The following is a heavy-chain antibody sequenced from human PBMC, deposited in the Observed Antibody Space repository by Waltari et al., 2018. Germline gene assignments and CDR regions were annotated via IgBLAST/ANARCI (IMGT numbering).Heavy chain of an antibody. Sequence: QVQLQESGPGLVKPSQTLSLTCTVSGGSISSGGYYWSWIRQHPGKGLEWIGYIYYSGSTYYNPSLKSRVTISVDTSKNQFSLKLSSVTAADTAVYYCARVWGYMTTVTTGIGRFDYWGQGTLVTVSS. V-gene: IGHV4-31*03. J-gene: IGHJ4*02. CDR1: GGSISSGGYY. D-gene: IGHD4-17*01. CDR3: ARVWGYMTTVTTGIGRFDY. CDR2: IYYSGST.